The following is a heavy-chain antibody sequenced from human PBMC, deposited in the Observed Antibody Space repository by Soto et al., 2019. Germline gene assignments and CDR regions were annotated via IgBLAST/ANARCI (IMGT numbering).Heavy chain of an antibody. CDR1: GGTFSSYA. J-gene: IGHJ6*02. V-gene: IGHV1-69*13. D-gene: IGHD3-22*01. CDR2: IIPIFGTA. CDR3: ARVKLFITFYYSYVMAF. Sequence: ASVKVSCKASGGTFSSYAISWVRQAPGQGLEWMGGIIPIFGTANYAQKFQGRVTITADESTSTAYMELSSLRSEDTAVYYCARVKLFITFYYSYVMAFWAQGTTVPVSS.